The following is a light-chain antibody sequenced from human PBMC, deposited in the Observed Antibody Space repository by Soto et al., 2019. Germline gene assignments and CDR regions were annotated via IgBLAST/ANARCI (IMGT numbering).Light chain of an antibody. Sequence: EIVLTQSPGTLSLSPGERATLSCRASQSVSSSYLAWNQQKTGQAPRLLIYGESSRATGIPNRFSGSGSGTDFTLTISRLEPEDFAVYYCQQYGSSPPVTFGGGTKVDIK. J-gene: IGKJ4*01. V-gene: IGKV3-20*01. CDR1: QSVSSSY. CDR2: GES. CDR3: QQYGSSPPVT.